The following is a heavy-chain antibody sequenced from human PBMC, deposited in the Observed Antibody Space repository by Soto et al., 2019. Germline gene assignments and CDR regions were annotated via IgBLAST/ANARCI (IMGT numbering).Heavy chain of an antibody. Sequence: QVQLQESGPGLVKPSQTLSLTCTLSGGSISSGGYYWSWIRQHPGKGLEWIGYIYYSGSTYYNPSLKSRVTISVDTAKNQFALKLSSVTAADPAGYYCAREFFGTSCLSPWGQGTLVTVSS. D-gene: IGHD2-2*01. CDR3: AREFFGTSCLSP. V-gene: IGHV4-31*03. CDR2: IYYSGST. J-gene: IGHJ5*02. CDR1: GGSISSGGYY.